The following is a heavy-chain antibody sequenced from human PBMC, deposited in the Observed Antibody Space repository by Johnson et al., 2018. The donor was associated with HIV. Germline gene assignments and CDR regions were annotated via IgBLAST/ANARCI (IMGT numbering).Heavy chain of an antibody. CDR1: GFTVSSNY. V-gene: IGHV3-30*03. D-gene: IGHD1-26*01. Sequence: GSLSLSCAASGFTVSSNYIHWVRQAPGKGLDWATIISYDGINKYYAESVKGRFTISRDNSKNTLYLQMSSLRAEDTAVYYCATSGSHFAFDIWGQGTMVTVSS. CDR2: ISYDGINK. CDR3: ATSGSHFAFDI. J-gene: IGHJ3*02.